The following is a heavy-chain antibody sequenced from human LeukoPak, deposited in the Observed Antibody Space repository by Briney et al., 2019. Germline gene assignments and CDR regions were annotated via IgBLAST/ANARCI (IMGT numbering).Heavy chain of an antibody. D-gene: IGHD3-16*01. CDR1: GFTFSDYG. J-gene: IGHJ4*02. V-gene: IGHV3-30*02. Sequence: GGSLRLSCAASGFTFSDYGMHWVRQAPGKGLEWVAFIPFDGSNKYYVGSVKGRFTISRDNSKSTLYLEMNSLRAEDTAVYYCAKDPQGDYVWDHWGQGTLVTVSS. CDR2: IPFDGSNK. CDR3: AKDPQGDYVWDH.